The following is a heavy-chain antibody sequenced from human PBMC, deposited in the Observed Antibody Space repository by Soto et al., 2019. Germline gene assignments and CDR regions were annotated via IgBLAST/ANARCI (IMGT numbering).Heavy chain of an antibody. Sequence: QVQLQESGPGLVKPSGTLTLTCVVSGGSSSKETWWSWVRQPPEKGLEWIGEVYDSGSTDYNPSLKGRVTMSLDKFNNQLSLKLTSVTAADTAVYYCVHRRYHFQFHYWGQGTLVTVSS. CDR2: VYDSGST. CDR1: GGSSSKETW. V-gene: IGHV4-4*02. CDR3: VHRRYHFQFHY. D-gene: IGHD3-3*02. J-gene: IGHJ4*02.